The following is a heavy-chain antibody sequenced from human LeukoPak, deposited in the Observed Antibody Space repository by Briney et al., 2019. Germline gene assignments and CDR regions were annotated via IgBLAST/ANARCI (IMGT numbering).Heavy chain of an antibody. J-gene: IGHJ4*02. V-gene: IGHV4-59*08. CDR2: IYYSGST. CDR1: GGSISSYY. Sequence: PSETLSLTCTVSGGSISSYYWSWIRQPPGKGLEWIGYIYYSGSTNYNPSLKSRVTISVDTSKNQFSLKLSSVTAADTAMYYCARHGQGLPNYWGQGTLVTVSS. CDR3: ARHGQGLPNY.